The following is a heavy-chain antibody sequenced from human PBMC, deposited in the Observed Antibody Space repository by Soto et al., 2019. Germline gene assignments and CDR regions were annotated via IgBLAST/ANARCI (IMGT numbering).Heavy chain of an antibody. CDR1: GGTFSSYA. CDR3: AREGYCRGGSCYSRTLDY. Sequence: SVKVSCKASGGTFSSYAISWVRQAPGQGLEWMGGIIPIFGTANYAQKFQGRVTITADEATSTAYMELSSVTAADTAVYSCAREGYCRGGSCYSRTLDYWGQGTLVTVSS. V-gene: IGHV1-69*13. D-gene: IGHD2-15*01. CDR2: IIPIFGTA. J-gene: IGHJ4*02.